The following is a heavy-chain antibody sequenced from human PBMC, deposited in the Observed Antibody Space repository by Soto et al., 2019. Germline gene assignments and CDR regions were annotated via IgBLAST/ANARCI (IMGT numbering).Heavy chain of an antibody. J-gene: IGHJ4*02. Sequence: EVQLVESGGGLVQPGGSLRLSCAVSGFTFSSDWMHWVRQAPGKGLVWVSRINSDGSSTSYADSVKGRFTISRDNAKKMLYLKMNGLGVEDRAVYYCASTGVMGYGGQGTLVTVSS. CDR2: INSDGSST. CDR1: GFTFSSDW. V-gene: IGHV3-74*01. D-gene: IGHD2-8*01. CDR3: ASTGVMGY.